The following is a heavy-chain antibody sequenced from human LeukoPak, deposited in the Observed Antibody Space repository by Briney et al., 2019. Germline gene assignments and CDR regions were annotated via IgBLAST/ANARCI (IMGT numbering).Heavy chain of an antibody. CDR1: GYSFTSYW. CDR3: ARHGIAARNYYYYMDV. Sequence: GESLKISCKGSGYSFTSYWIGWVRQMPGKGLEWMGIIYPGDSDTRYSPSFQGQVTISADKSISTAYLQWSSLKASDTAMYYCARHGIAARNYYYYMDVWGKGTTATVSS. CDR2: IYPGDSDT. V-gene: IGHV5-51*01. D-gene: IGHD6-6*01. J-gene: IGHJ6*03.